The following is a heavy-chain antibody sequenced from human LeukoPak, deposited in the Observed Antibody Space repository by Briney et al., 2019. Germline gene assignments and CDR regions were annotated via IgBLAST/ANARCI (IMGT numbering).Heavy chain of an antibody. D-gene: IGHD5-24*01. CDR3: ARGAADGLDY. CDR2: ISSSSSYI. Sequence: GGSLRLSCAASGFTFSSYSMNWVRQAPGKGLEWVSSISSSSSYIYYADSVKGRFTISGDNAKNSLYLQMNSLRAEDTAVYYCARGAADGLDYWGQGTLVTVSS. V-gene: IGHV3-21*01. CDR1: GFTFSSYS. J-gene: IGHJ4*02.